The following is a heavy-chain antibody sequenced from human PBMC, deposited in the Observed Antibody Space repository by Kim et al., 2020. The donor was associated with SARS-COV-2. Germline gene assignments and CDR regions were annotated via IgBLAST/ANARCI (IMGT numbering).Heavy chain of an antibody. V-gene: IGHV3-30*18. D-gene: IGHD2-2*01. Sequence: GGSLRLSCAASGFTFSSYGMHWVRQAPGKGLEWVAVISYDGSNKYYADSVKGRFTISRDNSKNTLYLQMNSLRAEDTAVYYCAKDRVEYQLLHAPFDYWGQGTLVTVSS. CDR1: GFTFSSYG. CDR2: ISYDGSNK. J-gene: IGHJ4*02. CDR3: AKDRVEYQLLHAPFDY.